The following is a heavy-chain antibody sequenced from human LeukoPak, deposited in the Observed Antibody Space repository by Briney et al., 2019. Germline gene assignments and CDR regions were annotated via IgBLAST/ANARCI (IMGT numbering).Heavy chain of an antibody. V-gene: IGHV1-46*01. D-gene: IGHD2-21*02. J-gene: IGHJ4*02. CDR1: GYSFTNYG. CDR2: INPSGDST. CDR3: ASVLYCGADCYSGRYFFDY. Sequence: ASVKVSCKASGYSFTNYGISWVRQAPGQGLEWMGIINPSGDSTSYAQKFQGRVTMTRDTSTSTVHMELSSLRSEDTAVYYCASVLYCGADCYSGRYFFDYWGQGTLVTVSS.